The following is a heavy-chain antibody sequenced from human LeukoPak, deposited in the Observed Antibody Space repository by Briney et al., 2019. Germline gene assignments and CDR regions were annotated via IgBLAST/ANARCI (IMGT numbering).Heavy chain of an antibody. D-gene: IGHD2-15*01. CDR3: ARYSRGVGAASDY. Sequence: SETLSLTCTVSGGSISSYYWSWIRQPPGKGLEWIGYIYYSGSTNYNPSLKSRVTMSLDTSKNQYSLKLSSVTAADTAVYYCARYSRGVGAASDYWGQGTLVTVSS. CDR2: IYYSGST. J-gene: IGHJ4*02. CDR1: GGSISSYY. V-gene: IGHV4-59*08.